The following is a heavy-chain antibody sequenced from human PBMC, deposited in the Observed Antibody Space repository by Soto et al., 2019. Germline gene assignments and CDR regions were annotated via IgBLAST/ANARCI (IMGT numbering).Heavy chain of an antibody. V-gene: IGHV1-69*13. CDR1: GGTFSSYA. CDR3: ARGGYCSSTSCYLYYYYGMDV. Sequence: SVKVSCKASGGTFSSYAISWVRQAPGQGLEWMGGIIPIFGTANYAQKFQGRVAITADESTSTAYMELSSLRSEDTAVYYCARGGYCSSTSCYLYYYYGMDVWGQGTTVTVSS. CDR2: IIPIFGTA. J-gene: IGHJ6*02. D-gene: IGHD2-2*01.